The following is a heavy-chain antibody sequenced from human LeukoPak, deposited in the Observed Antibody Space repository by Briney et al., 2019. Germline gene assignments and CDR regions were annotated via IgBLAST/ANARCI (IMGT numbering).Heavy chain of an antibody. V-gene: IGHV3-23*01. CDR3: AREPPHCGGDCFSLLDN. J-gene: IGHJ4*02. CDR2: ISGSGGHT. Sequence: PGGSLRLSCAASGFTFNSYSMSWVRQAPGKGLEWVSLISGSGGHTYYADSVKGRFTISRDDSKSTLYLEMNNLRAEDTAVFYCAREPPHCGGDCFSLLDNWGQGTLVTVSS. CDR1: GFTFNSYS. D-gene: IGHD2-21*02.